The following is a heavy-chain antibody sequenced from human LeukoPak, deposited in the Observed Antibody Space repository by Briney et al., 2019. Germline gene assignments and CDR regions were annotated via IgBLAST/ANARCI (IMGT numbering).Heavy chain of an antibody. CDR2: ISSSSSSYI. CDR1: GFTFTSYS. J-gene: IGHJ4*02. D-gene: IGHD3-9*01. CDR3: ARLYDILTGAFDY. Sequence: GGSLRLSCAASGFTFTSYSMNWVRQAPGKGLEWVSSISSSSSSYIYYADSVKGRFTISRDNAKNSLYLQMSSLRAEDTAIYYCARLYDILTGAFDYWGQGTLVTISS. V-gene: IGHV3-21*01.